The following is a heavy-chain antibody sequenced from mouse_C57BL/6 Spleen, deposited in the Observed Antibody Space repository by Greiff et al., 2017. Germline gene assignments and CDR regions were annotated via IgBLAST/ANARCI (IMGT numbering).Heavy chain of an antibody. CDR1: GYTFTSYW. J-gene: IGHJ1*03. V-gene: IGHV1-53*01. D-gene: IGHD3-2*01. Sequence: VQLKESGTELVKPGASVQLSCKASGYTFTSYWMHWVKQRPGQGLEWIGNINPSNGGTKYNEKFKSKATLTVDKTSSTAYMQLSSLTSEYSAVYYCAGYCHYWYFDVWGTGTTVTVSS. CDR2: INPSNGGT. CDR3: AGYCHYWYFDV.